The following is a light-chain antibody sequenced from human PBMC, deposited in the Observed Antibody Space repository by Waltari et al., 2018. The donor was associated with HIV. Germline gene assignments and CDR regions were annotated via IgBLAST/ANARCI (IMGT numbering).Light chain of an antibody. Sequence: QFALAQPRSVSGSPGQSVSISCPGSNRDVANFNYVAWYQHHPGKVPKLIIFAVTKRPSGVPNRFSGSKSGNTASLTISGLQADDEADYYCCSGGNNNIWVFGGGTKVTVL. V-gene: IGLV2-11*01. J-gene: IGLJ3*02. CDR1: NRDVANFNY. CDR3: CSGGNNNIWV. CDR2: AVT.